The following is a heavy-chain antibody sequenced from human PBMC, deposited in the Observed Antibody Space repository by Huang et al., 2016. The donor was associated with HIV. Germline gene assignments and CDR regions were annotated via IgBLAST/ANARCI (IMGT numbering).Heavy chain of an antibody. D-gene: IGHD3-22*01. CDR2: IYYSGTT. Sequence: QLQLQGSGPGLVKPSETLSLTCTVSGGSITSSSYYWGWIRRPPGKGLEWVGSIYYSGTTDYHPSLKCRATVAVDTSKNQCALKLSSVTAADTAVYYCARHFSYYDSSGYTPWDAFDIWGQGTMVTVSS. CDR1: GGSITSSSYY. V-gene: IGHV4-39*01. CDR3: ARHFSYYDSSGYTPWDAFDI. J-gene: IGHJ3*02.